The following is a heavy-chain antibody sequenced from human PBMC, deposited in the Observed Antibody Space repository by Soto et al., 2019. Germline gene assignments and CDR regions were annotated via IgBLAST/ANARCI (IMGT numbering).Heavy chain of an antibody. J-gene: IGHJ3*02. CDR3: ARVMGRDFLRRAFDI. Sequence: QVQLQESGPGLVKPSQTLSLTCTVSGGSISDGDYYWSWIRQSPEKGLEWIGNIHHSGSAWYNPSLKSRPYISVDKAKNQFSLEMYSVNAADTGGYYLARVMGRDFLRRAFDILGQGKMGNVSS. D-gene: IGHD3-3*01. CDR2: IHHSGSA. CDR1: GGSISDGDYY. V-gene: IGHV4-30-4*01.